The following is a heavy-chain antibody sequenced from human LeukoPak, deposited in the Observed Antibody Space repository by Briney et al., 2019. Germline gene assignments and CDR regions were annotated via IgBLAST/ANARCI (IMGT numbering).Heavy chain of an antibody. CDR3: ATQGGRDGYNMDY. CDR1: GYTFSGCY. D-gene: IGHD5-24*01. V-gene: IGHV1-2*02. J-gene: IGHJ4*02. Sequence: ASVKVSCKASGYTFSGCYMHWVRQAPGQGLEWMGWINPNSGGTNYAQKFQGRVTMTRDTSISTAYMELSRLTSDDTAVYYCATQGGRDGYNMDYWGQGTLVTVSS. CDR2: INPNSGGT.